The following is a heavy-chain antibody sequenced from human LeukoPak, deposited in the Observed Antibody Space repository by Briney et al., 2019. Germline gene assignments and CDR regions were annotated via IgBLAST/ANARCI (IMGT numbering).Heavy chain of an antibody. J-gene: IGHJ4*02. CDR2: ISPSGNSK. D-gene: IGHD3-10*02. CDR1: TFTFSSYT. Sequence: GGSLTLSCATSTFTFSSYTMNWVRQAPGKGLEWVSSISPSGNSKYHADSVKGRFTISRDNAENSLYMQMNSLRAEDTGVYYCVRDVLGESGAGGYWGQGTLVTASP. CDR3: VRDVLGESGAGGY. V-gene: IGHV3-21*01.